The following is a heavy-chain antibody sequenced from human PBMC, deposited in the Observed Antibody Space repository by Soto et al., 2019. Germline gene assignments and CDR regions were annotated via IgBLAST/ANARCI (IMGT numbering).Heavy chain of an antibody. Sequence: ASVKVSCKASGYTFSDYGFSWVRQAPGQGLGWMGWISAKNGDTNFAQKFRGRVTMTTDTSTSTVYMELRSLKVDDTAVYYCAREPPETPPDYWGQGTLVTVSS. J-gene: IGHJ4*02. CDR3: AREPPETPPDY. V-gene: IGHV1-18*01. CDR1: GYTFSDYG. CDR2: ISAKNGDT.